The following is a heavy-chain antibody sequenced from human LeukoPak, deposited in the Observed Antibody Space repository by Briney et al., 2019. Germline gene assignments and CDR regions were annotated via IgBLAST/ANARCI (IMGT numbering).Heavy chain of an antibody. CDR3: ARHLAGDSLYRHFDY. J-gene: IGHJ4*02. CDR2: IKQDGSET. V-gene: IGHV3-7*04. CDR1: AITFSNSW. Sequence: GGSLRLSCTASAITFSNSWMSWVRQAPEKGLEWVAHIKQDGSETNYVDSVKGRFTISRDNAKNSLFLQMNSLRGEDTAIYYCARHLAGDSLYRHFDYWGQGALVTVSS. D-gene: IGHD5/OR15-5a*01.